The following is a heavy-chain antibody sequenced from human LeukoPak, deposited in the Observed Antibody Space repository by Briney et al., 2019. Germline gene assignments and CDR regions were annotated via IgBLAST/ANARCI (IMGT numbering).Heavy chain of an antibody. V-gene: IGHV1-18*01. CDR3: ARLDDDDWFDP. CDR2: ISPYNGNT. J-gene: IGHJ5*02. CDR1: GYTFTTYG. D-gene: IGHD3-16*01. Sequence: ASVKVSCKASGYTFTTYGITWVRQAPGQGLEWMGWISPYNGNTNYAQKLQGRVTMTTDTSTSTAYMELRSLRSDDTAVYYCARLDDDDWFDPWGQGTLVTVSS.